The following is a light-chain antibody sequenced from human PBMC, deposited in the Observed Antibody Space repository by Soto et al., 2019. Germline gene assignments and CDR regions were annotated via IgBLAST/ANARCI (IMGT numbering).Light chain of an antibody. CDR3: QQYNSYSL. J-gene: IGKJ4*01. CDR1: QSISSY. Sequence: DIQVTQSPSSLSASVGDRVTITCRASQSISSYLNWYQQKSGKAPKLLISAASSLESGVPLRFSGSGSGTEFTLTISSLQPDDFATYYCQQYNSYSLFGGGTKVDI. CDR2: AAS. V-gene: IGKV1-5*01.